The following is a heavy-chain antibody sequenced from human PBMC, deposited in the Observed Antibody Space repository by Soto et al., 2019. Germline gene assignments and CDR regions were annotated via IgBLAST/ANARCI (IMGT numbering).Heavy chain of an antibody. CDR1: EGTFNSYA. CDR2: IIPYYNTL. V-gene: IGHV1-69*01. J-gene: IGHJ4*02. Sequence: QAQVVQSGAEVRKPGSSVKLSCKASEGTFNSYAIAWVRQAPGQGLEWMGGIIPYYNTLNYAQKFQDRVTITADDSTNTVYMEVSSLRSDDTAVYFCVSGASRWYPYFFDSWAQGTLVTVSS. D-gene: IGHD6-13*01. CDR3: VSGASRWYPYFFDS.